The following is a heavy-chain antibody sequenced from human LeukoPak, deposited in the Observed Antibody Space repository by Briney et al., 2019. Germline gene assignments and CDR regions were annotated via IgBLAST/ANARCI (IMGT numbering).Heavy chain of an antibody. CDR3: GRYPDSYCRGDCYPRL. CDR1: GYSFSTYW. Sequence: NPGESLKISCKASGYSFSTYWIGWVRQMPGKGLEWMGLIHPGDSHTRYSPSFEGQVTISADGSITTAYLQWSSLKASDTAMYFCGRYPDSYCRGDCYPRLWGQGTLVTVSS. D-gene: IGHD2-21*02. CDR2: IHPGDSHT. J-gene: IGHJ4*02. V-gene: IGHV5-51*01.